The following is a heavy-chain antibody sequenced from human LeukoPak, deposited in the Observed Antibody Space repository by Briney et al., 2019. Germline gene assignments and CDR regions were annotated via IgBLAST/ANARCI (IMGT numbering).Heavy chain of an antibody. V-gene: IGHV5-51*01. CDR3: ARLKDHTIDY. Sequence: GSLKISCKGSGFSFPSYWIGWVRQMPGKGLEWMGIIYPGDSDTRYSPSFQGQVTISADKSISTAYLQWSSLMASDTAMYYCARLKDHTIDYRGQGTLVTVSS. CDR1: GFSFPSYW. D-gene: IGHD1-14*01. J-gene: IGHJ4*02. CDR2: IYPGDSDT.